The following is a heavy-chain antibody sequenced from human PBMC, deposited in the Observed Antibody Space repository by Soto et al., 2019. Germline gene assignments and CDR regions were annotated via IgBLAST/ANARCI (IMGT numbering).Heavy chain of an antibody. J-gene: IGHJ4*02. Sequence: GASVKVSCKASGGTFSSYAISWVRQAPGQGLEWMGGIIPIFGTANYAQKFQGRVTITADESTSTAYMELSSLRSEDTAVYYYARSTLSYSSVSDYWGQGTLVTVSS. V-gene: IGHV1-69*13. D-gene: IGHD6-19*01. CDR2: IIPIFGTA. CDR3: ARSTLSYSSVSDY. CDR1: GGTFSSYA.